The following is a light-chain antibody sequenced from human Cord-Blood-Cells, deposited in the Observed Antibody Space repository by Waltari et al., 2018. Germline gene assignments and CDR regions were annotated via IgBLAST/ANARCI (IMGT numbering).Light chain of an antibody. Sequence: QSALTQPASVSGSPGQPITISCTGTSSDVGSYNLVSCYQQHPGKAPKLMIYEGSKRPSWVSNRFSGSKSGNTAALTIAGLQAEDEADYYCCSYAGSSTFHVVFGGGTKLTGL. CDR1: SSDVGSYNL. CDR2: EGS. CDR3: CSYAGSSTFHVV. V-gene: IGLV2-23*03. J-gene: IGLJ2*01.